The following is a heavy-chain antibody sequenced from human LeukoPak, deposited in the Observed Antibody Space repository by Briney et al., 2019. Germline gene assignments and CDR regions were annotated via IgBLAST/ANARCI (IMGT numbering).Heavy chain of an antibody. J-gene: IGHJ5*02. V-gene: IGHV4-39*01. CDR2: IYYSGST. CDR3: VRKGGILWFGELLETNWFDP. CDR1: GGSISSSSYY. D-gene: IGHD3-10*01. Sequence: SETLSLTCTVSGGSISSSSYYWGWIRQPPGKGLEWIGSIYYSGSTYYNPSLKSRVTISVDTSKNQFSLKLSSVTAADTAVYYCVRKGGILWFGELLETNWFDPWGQGTLVTVSS.